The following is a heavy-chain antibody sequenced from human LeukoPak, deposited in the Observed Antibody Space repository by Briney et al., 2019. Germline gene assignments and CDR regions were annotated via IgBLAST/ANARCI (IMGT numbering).Heavy chain of an antibody. Sequence: SETLSLTCAVSGYSISSGYYWGWIRQPPGKGLEWIGSIYHNGNTYYNPSLKSRVTISVDTSKNQFSLKLSSVTAADTAVSYCARVYSSSSRAFDIWGQGTMVTVSS. J-gene: IGHJ3*02. CDR2: IYHNGNT. CDR1: GYSISSGYY. D-gene: IGHD6-6*01. CDR3: ARVYSSSSRAFDI. V-gene: IGHV4-38-2*01.